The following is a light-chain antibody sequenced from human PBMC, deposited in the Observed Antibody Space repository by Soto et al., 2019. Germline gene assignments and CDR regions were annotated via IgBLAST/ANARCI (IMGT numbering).Light chain of an antibody. Sequence: QLVLTQPPSVSGAPGQRVTISCTGSSSNIGAGYDVHWYQQLPGTAPKLLIYGNSNRPSGVPDRFSGSKSGTSASLAITGLQAEDEADDYCKSYDSSLRGVVFGGGTKLTVL. CDR2: GNS. J-gene: IGLJ2*01. CDR3: KSYDSSLRGVV. CDR1: SSNIGAGYD. V-gene: IGLV1-40*01.